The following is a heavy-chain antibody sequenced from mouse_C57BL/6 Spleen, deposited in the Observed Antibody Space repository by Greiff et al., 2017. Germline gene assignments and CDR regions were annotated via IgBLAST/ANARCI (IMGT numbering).Heavy chain of an antibody. CDR1: GYTFTSYW. CDR3: AREEVLRVQRY. D-gene: IGHD1-1*01. V-gene: IGHV1-64*01. Sequence: QVQLQQPGAELVKPGASVKLSCKASGYTFTSYWMHWVKQRPGQGLEWIGMIHPNSGSTNYNEKFKSKATLTVDKSSSTAYMQLSSLTSEDSAVYYCAREEVLRVQRYWGQGTTLTVSS. CDR2: IHPNSGST. J-gene: IGHJ2*01.